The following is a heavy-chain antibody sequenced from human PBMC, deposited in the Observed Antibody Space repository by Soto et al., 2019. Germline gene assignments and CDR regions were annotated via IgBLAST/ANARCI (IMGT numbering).Heavy chain of an antibody. CDR2: IYHSGST. CDR3: AGSLAGVGYFDY. CDR1: SGSISSSNW. Sequence: QVQLQESGPGLVKPSGTLSLTCAVSSGSISSSNWWSWVRQPPGKGLEWIGEIYHSGSTNYNPSLTSRVTISVDKSKNPFSLKLSSVTAADTAVYYCAGSLAGVGYFDYWGQGTLSPSPQ. D-gene: IGHD6-13*01. V-gene: IGHV4-4*02. J-gene: IGHJ4*02.